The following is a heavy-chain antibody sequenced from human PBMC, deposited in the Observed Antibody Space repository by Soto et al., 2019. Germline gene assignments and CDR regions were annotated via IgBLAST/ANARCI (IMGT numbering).Heavy chain of an antibody. V-gene: IGHV3-66*01. CDR3: ARDRGYYGSGSYYILHYYYGMDV. CDR2: IYSGGST. J-gene: IGHJ6*02. CDR1: GFTVSSNY. D-gene: IGHD3-10*01. Sequence: PVGSLRLSCAASGFTVSSNYMSWVRQAPGKGLEWVSVIYSGGSTYYADSVKGRFTISRDNSKNTLYLQMNSLRAEDTAVYYCARDRGYYGSGSYYILHYYYGMDVWGQGTPVTV.